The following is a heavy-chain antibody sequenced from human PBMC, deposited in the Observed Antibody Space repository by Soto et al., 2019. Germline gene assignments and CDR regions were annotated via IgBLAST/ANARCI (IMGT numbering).Heavy chain of an antibody. CDR2: IYYSGST. D-gene: IGHD2-21*02. V-gene: IGHV4-61*01. CDR1: GGSVSSGSYY. J-gene: IGHJ4*02. Sequence: PSETLSLTCTVSGGSVSSGSYYWSWIRQPPGKGLEWIGYIYYSGSTNYNPSLKSRVTISVDTSKNQFSLKLSSVTAADTAVYYCARHRLAYCGGDCSTYYLEDRGQATLVTLSS. CDR3: ARHRLAYCGGDCSTYYLED.